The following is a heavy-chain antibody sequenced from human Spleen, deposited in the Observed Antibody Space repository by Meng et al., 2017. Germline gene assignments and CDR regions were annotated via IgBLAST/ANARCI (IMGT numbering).Heavy chain of an antibody. V-gene: IGHV3-7*01. CDR2: IKQDGSEK. J-gene: IGHJ4*02. D-gene: IGHD1-26*01. CDR1: GFTFSSYW. CDR3: AREGIVGDTLQY. Sequence: GESLKISCAASGFTFSSYWMNWVRQAPGKGLEWVANIKQDGSEKYYVDSVKGRFTISRDNAKNSLYLQMNSLRAEDTAVYYCAREGIVGDTLQYWGQGTLVTVSS.